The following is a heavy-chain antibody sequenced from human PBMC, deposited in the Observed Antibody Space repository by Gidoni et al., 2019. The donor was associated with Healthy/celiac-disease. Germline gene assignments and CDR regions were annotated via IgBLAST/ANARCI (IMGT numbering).Heavy chain of an antibody. CDR2: IWYDGSNK. CDR3: ARDPLVGATINYYYGMDV. D-gene: IGHD1-26*01. J-gene: IGHJ6*02. CDR1: GFTFSSYG. V-gene: IGHV3-33*08. Sequence: QVQLVESGGGVVQPGRSLRLSCAASGFTFSSYGMHWVRQAPGKGLEWVAVIWYDGSNKYYADSVKGRFTISRDNSKNTLYLQMNSLRAEDTAVYYCARDPLVGATINYYYGMDVWGQGTTVTVSS.